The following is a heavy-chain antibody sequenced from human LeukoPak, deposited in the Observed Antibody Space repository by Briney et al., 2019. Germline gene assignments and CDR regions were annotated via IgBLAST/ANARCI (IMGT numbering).Heavy chain of an antibody. J-gene: IGHJ5*02. CDR2: MNPNSGNT. Sequence: GASVKVSCKASGYTFTSYDINWVRQATGQGLEWMGWMNPNSGNTGYAQKFQGRVTMTRDISISTAYMELSSLRSEDTAVYYCARMSYYDSSGDNWFDPWGQGTLVTVSS. CDR3: ARMSYYDSSGDNWFDP. D-gene: IGHD3-22*01. V-gene: IGHV1-8*01. CDR1: GYTFTSYD.